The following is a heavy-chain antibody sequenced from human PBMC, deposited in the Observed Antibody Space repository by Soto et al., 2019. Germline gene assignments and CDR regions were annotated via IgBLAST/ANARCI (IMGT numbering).Heavy chain of an antibody. CDR1: GFTFSSYW. J-gene: IGHJ4*02. CDR2: LNSDGSSA. CDR3: VRGKRGGWYFDY. D-gene: IGHD6-19*01. V-gene: IGHV3-74*01. Sequence: EVQLVESGGGLVQPGGSLRLSCAASGFTFSSYWLHWVRQAPGKGLVWLSRLNSDGSSAYYADSVKGRFTISRDNDQNTVYLQMNSMGDEDTAVYYCVRGKRGGWYFDYWGQVTLVTVSS.